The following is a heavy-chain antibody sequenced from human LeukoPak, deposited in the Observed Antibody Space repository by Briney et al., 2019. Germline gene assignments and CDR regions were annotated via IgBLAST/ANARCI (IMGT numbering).Heavy chain of an antibody. CDR2: IRSKLYGETT. V-gene: IGHV3-49*04. J-gene: IGHJ4*02. D-gene: IGHD4-11*01. CDR1: GFTFGEND. CDR3: TRAGNDYNNYQSPY. Sequence: GGSLRLSCTVSGFTFGENDMSWVRQAPGKGLEWVGIIRSKLYGETTEYAASVKGRFTISRDDDKSIAFLQLNSLKTGDTAVYYCTRAGNDYNNYQSPYWGQGTLVTVAS.